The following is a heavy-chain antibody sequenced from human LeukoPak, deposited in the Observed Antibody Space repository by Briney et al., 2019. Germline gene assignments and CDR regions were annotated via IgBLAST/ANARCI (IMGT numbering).Heavy chain of an antibody. CDR3: ARGYSSDN. D-gene: IGHD2-21*01. V-gene: IGHV3-66*01. CDR2: IYSGGST. J-gene: IGHJ4*02. Sequence: PGGSLRLSCAASGFTVSKNYYMNWVRQAPGKGLEWVSVIYSGGSTYYADSVKGRFTISRDNSKNTLNLQMNSLRAEDAAVYYCARGYSSDNWGQGTLVTVSS. CDR1: GFTVSKNY.